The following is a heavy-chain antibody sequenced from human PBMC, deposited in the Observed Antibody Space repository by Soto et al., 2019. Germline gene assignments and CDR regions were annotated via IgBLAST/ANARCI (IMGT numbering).Heavy chain of an antibody. Sequence: LRLSCAASGFTFSSYAMSWVRQAPGKGLEWVSAISGSGGSTYYADSVKGRFTTSRDNSKNTLYLQMNSLRAEDTAVYYCAKDLAVAGTRDYYGMDVWGQGTTVTVSS. V-gene: IGHV3-23*01. J-gene: IGHJ6*02. CDR1: GFTFSSYA. CDR3: AKDLAVAGTRDYYGMDV. CDR2: ISGSGGST. D-gene: IGHD6-19*01.